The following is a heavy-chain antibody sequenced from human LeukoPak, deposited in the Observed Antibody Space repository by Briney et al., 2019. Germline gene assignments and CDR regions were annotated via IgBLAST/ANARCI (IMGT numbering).Heavy chain of an antibody. V-gene: IGHV1-46*01. J-gene: IGHJ4*02. CDR1: GYTFTSNY. CDR2: IYPRDGST. CDR3: ARDQEGFDY. Sequence: GASVKVSCKASGYTFTSNYIHWVRQAPGQGLEWMGMIYPRDGSTRYAQKFQGRVTVTRDTSTSTVHMELSGLRSEDTAVYYCARDQEGFDYWGQGTLVTVSS.